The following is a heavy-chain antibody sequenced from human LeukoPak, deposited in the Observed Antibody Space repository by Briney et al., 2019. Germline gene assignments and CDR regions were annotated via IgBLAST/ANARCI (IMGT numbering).Heavy chain of an antibody. D-gene: IGHD3-9*01. V-gene: IGHV3-7*01. CDR1: GFTFSSYW. CDR3: ARDLARYYDIFSDRPLNKRRPLGRGADYYYGMDV. Sequence: GGSLRLSCAASGFTFSSYWMSWVRQAPGKGLEWVANIKQDGSEKYYVDSVKGRFTISRDNAKNSLYLQMNSLRAEDTAVYYCARDLARYYDIFSDRPLNKRRPLGRGADYYYGMDVWGQGTTVTVSS. J-gene: IGHJ6*02. CDR2: IKQDGSEK.